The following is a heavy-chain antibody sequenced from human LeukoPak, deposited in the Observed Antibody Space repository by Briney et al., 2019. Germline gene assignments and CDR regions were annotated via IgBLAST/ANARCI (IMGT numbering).Heavy chain of an antibody. J-gene: IGHJ4*02. CDR3: ARVPGLLLWFGIY. Sequence: NPSETLSLTCTVSGYSISSGYYCGWIRQPPRKRLEWMGSIYNSGNTYYTPSLKSRVTISVNTCKNQFSLKLSSVTAADTAVYYCARVPGLLLWFGIYWGQGNMVTVSS. CDR1: GYSISSGYY. D-gene: IGHD3-10*01. CDR2: IYNSGNT. V-gene: IGHV4-38-2*02.